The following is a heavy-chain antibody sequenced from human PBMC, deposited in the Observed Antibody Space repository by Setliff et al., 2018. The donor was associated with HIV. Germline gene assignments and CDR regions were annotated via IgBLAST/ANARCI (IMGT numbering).Heavy chain of an antibody. CDR3: ARSPRIGVAGEFEY. V-gene: IGHV4-30-4*08. CDR1: GGSISSGYYY. J-gene: IGHJ4*02. Sequence: SETLSLTCTVSGGSISSGYYYWSWIRQHPGKGLEWIGYIYYSGSTYYNPSLNSRVTISVDTSKNQFSLKVNSVTAADTAVYYCARSPRIGVAGEFEYWGQGTLVTVSS. CDR2: IYYSGST. D-gene: IGHD6-19*01.